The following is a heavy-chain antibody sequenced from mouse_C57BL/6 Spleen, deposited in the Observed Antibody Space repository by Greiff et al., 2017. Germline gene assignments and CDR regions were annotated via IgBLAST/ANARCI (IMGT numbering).Heavy chain of an antibody. Sequence: EVKLLESGGGLVQPGESLKLSCESNEYEFPSHDMSWVRKTPEKRLELVAAINSDGGSTYYPDTMERRFIISRDNTTKTLYLQMRSLRSENTALYYCAIYYGNYWSFDVWGTGTTVTVSS. V-gene: IGHV5-2*01. CDR2: INSDGGST. CDR1: EYEFPSHD. J-gene: IGHJ1*03. CDR3: AIYYGNYWSFDV. D-gene: IGHD2-1*01.